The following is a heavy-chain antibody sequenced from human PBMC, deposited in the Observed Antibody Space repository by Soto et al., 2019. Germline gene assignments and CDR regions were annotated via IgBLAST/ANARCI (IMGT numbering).Heavy chain of an antibody. D-gene: IGHD6-19*01. CDR1: GGTFKSYA. CDR3: AIGSAVADVFDS. V-gene: IGHV1-69*01. Sequence: QVQLEQSGAEVKRPGFSVKVSCNASGGTFKSYAISWVRQAPGQGLEWMGGIITIFEAANYAQKFQGRVTFSADESTSTAYMELRSLRSEDTAVYYCAIGSAVADVFDSWGQGTLVTGSS. J-gene: IGHJ4*02. CDR2: IITIFEAA.